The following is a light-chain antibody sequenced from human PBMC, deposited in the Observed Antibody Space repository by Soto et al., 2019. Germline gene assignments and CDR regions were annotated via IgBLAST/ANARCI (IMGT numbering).Light chain of an antibody. V-gene: IGLV1-44*01. Sequence: QSVLTQPPSTSGTPGQRVTISCSGSSSNIGSNTVNWYQHLPGTAPKLLIYSNNQRPPGVPDRFSGSKSGTSASLTVSWLQSEDEADYYCAAWDASLNGYVFGTGTKVT. CDR3: AAWDASLNGYV. CDR1: SSNIGSNT. J-gene: IGLJ1*01. CDR2: SNN.